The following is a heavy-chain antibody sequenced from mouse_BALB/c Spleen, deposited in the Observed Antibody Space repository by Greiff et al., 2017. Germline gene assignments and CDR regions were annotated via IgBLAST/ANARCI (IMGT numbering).Heavy chain of an antibody. CDR3: ARHGITTVVASRYAMDY. CDR1: GFTFSSYA. CDR2: ISSGGSYT. V-gene: IGHV5-9-3*01. Sequence: EVHLVESGGGLVKPGGSLKLSCAASGFTFSSYAMSWVRQTPEKRLEWVATISSGGSYTYYPDSVKGRFTISRDNAKNTLYLQMSSLRSEDTAMYYCARHGITTVVASRYAMDYWGQGTSVTVSS. D-gene: IGHD1-1*01. J-gene: IGHJ4*01.